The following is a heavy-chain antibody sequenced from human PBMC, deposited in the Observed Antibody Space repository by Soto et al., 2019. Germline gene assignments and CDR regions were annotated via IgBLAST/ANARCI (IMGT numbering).Heavy chain of an antibody. Sequence: SSETLSLTCAVSSGSIDNVYWWSWVRQSPGKGLEWIGETSHDGVTNYNPSLEGRVTISIDTSKNQFSLKLSSVTAADTAVYYCARVVGGYYYGMDVWGQGTTVT. CDR1: SGSIDNVYW. CDR2: TSHDGVT. V-gene: IGHV4-4*02. CDR3: ARVVGGYYYGMDV. J-gene: IGHJ6*02. D-gene: IGHD2-2*01.